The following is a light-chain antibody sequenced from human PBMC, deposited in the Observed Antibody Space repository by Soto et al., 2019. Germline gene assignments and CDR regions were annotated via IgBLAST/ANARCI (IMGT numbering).Light chain of an antibody. Sequence: EVVLTQSPATLSLSPGERATLSCRASQSIFRHLAWYQQKPGQTPRRLSYDTSNRANDIPARFSGSESETDFTLTISSLEPEDFAVYYWQQRGYWPLTFGGGTKVEIK. V-gene: IGKV3-11*01. CDR1: QSIFRH. J-gene: IGKJ4*01. CDR2: DTS. CDR3: QQRGYWPLT.